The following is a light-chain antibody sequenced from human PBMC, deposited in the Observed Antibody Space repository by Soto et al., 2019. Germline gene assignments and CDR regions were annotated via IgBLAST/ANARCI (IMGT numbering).Light chain of an antibody. J-gene: IGKJ1*01. CDR3: QHYDSYSEA. CDR1: QTISSW. Sequence: DIQMTQSPSTLSGSVGDRVTITCRASQTISSWLAWYQQKPGKAPKLLIYKASTLKSGVPSRFSGSGSGTEFTLTISGLQPDDFATYSCQHYDSYSEAFGQGTKVELK. V-gene: IGKV1-5*03. CDR2: KAS.